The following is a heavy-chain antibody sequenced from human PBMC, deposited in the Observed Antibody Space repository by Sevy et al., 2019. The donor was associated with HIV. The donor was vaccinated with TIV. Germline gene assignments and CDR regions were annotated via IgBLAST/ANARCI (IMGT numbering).Heavy chain of an antibody. Sequence: GGSLRLSCAASGFTFSSYAMHWVRQAPGKGLEWVAVISYDGSNKYYADSVKGRFTISRDNSKNTRYLQMNSLRAEDTAVYYWSGEATERGGAYYYYYGMDVWGQGTTVTVSS. CDR1: GFTFSSYA. CDR3: SGEATERGGAYYYYYGMDV. J-gene: IGHJ6*02. D-gene: IGHD3-16*01. CDR2: ISYDGSNK. V-gene: IGHV3-30-3*01.